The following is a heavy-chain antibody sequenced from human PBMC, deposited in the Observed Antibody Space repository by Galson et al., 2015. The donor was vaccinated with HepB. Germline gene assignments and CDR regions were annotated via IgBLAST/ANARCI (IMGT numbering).Heavy chain of an antibody. D-gene: IGHD2-21*01. V-gene: IGHV3-15*01. J-gene: IGHJ6*02. CDR1: GFTFSNAW. Sequence: SLRLSCAASGFTFSNAWMSWVRQAPGKGLEWVGRIKSKTDGGTTDYAAPVKGRLTISRDDSKNTLYLQMNSLETEDTAVYYCTTGPIAYYYYYGMDVWGQGTTVTVSS. CDR2: IKSKTDGGTT. CDR3: TTGPIAYYYYYGMDV.